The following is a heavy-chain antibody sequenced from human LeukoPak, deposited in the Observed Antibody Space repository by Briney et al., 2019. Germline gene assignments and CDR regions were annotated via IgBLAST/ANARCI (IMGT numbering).Heavy chain of an antibody. CDR1: GFTFSSYS. J-gene: IGHJ5*02. D-gene: IGHD3-22*01. CDR3: ARAYYYDSSGYYYFLIPGPDWFDP. CDR2: ISSSSSYI. Sequence: GGSLRLSCAASGFTFSSYSMNWVRQAPGKGLEWVSSISSSSSYIYYANSVKGRFTISRDNAKNSLYLQMNSLRVEDTAVYYCARAYYYDSSGYYYFLIPGPDWFDPWGQGTLVTVSS. V-gene: IGHV3-21*01.